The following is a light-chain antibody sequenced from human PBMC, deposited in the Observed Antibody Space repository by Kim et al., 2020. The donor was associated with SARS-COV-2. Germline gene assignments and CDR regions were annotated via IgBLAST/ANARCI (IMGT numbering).Light chain of an antibody. CDR2: GAS. V-gene: IGKV1-39*01. Sequence: DIQMTQSPSSLSAFVGDRVTITCRASQSISSYLNWYQQKPGKAPKLLIYGASNLQSGVPSRFSGSGSGTDFTLTISSLQPEDFATYYCQPSYSTPLTFGGGTKVEI. CDR3: QPSYSTPLT. J-gene: IGKJ4*01. CDR1: QSISSY.